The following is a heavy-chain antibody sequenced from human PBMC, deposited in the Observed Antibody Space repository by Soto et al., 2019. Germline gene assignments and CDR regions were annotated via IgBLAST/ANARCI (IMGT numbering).Heavy chain of an antibody. Sequence: DSVKVSCKASGYTFTSYAMNWVRQAPGQGLEWMGWINTNTGNPTYAQGFTGRFVFSLDTSVSTAYLQICSLKAEDTAVYYCARGGPKYISSSPYYYYGMDVWGQGTTVTVSS. D-gene: IGHD6-6*01. CDR3: ARGGPKYISSSPYYYYGMDV. J-gene: IGHJ6*02. CDR1: GYTFTSYA. CDR2: INTNTGNP. V-gene: IGHV7-4-1*01.